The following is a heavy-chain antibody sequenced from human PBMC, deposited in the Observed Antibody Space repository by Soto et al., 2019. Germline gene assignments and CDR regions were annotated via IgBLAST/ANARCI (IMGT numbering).Heavy chain of an antibody. CDR3: ARDKSQYSSGWHNRHFDY. D-gene: IGHD6-19*01. CDR1: GFTFSSYA. J-gene: IGHJ4*02. V-gene: IGHV3-30-3*01. CDR2: ISYDGSNK. Sequence: QVQLVESGGGVVQPGRSLRLSCAASGFTFSSYAMHWVRQAPGKGLEWVAVISYDGSNKYYADSVKGRFTISRDNSQNTLYLQMHSLRAEDTAVYYCARDKSQYSSGWHNRHFDYWGQGTLVTVSS.